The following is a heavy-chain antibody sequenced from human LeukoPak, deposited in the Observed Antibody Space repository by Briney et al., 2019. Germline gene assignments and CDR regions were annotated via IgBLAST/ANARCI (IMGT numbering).Heavy chain of an antibody. Sequence: ASVKVSCKASDYTFTIYGISWVRQAPGQGLEWMGWISTHNGHTNYAQNLQGRVTMITDTSTSTAYMELRSLRSDDTAVYYCARSLEYSSSQYYYYGMDVWGQGTTVTVSS. CDR3: ARSLEYSSSQYYYYGMDV. V-gene: IGHV1-18*01. CDR1: DYTFTIYG. J-gene: IGHJ6*02. D-gene: IGHD6-6*01. CDR2: ISTHNGHT.